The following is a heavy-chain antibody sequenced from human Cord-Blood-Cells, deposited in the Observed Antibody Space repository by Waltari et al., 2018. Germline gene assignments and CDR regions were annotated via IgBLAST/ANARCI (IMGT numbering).Heavy chain of an antibody. D-gene: IGHD2-2*01. V-gene: IGHV3-30*18. CDR2: ISYDGSNK. CDR1: GFTISSLG. Sequence: VQLVESGGGVVQRGRSLRLSCAASGFTISSLGMPWICQASGMGLEWVAVISYDGSNKYYADAVKGRFTISRDNSKNTLYLQMNSLRAEDTAVYYCAKDTGRYCSSTSCYAFDIWGQGTMVTVSS. CDR3: AKDTGRYCSSTSCYAFDI. J-gene: IGHJ3*02.